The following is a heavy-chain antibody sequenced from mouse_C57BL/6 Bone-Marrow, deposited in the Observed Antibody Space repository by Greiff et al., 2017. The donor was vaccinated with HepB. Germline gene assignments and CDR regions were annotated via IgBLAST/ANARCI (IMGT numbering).Heavy chain of an antibody. Sequence: LEESGAELIKPGASVKLSCKATGYTFTGYWIEWVKQRPGHGLEWIGEILPGSGSTNYNEKFKGKATFTADTSSNTAYMQLSSLTTEDSAIYYCARENYYGSSYDDYAMDYWGQGTSVTVSS. CDR1: GYTFTGYW. CDR3: ARENYYGSSYDDYAMDY. D-gene: IGHD1-1*01. V-gene: IGHV1-9*01. CDR2: ILPGSGST. J-gene: IGHJ4*01.